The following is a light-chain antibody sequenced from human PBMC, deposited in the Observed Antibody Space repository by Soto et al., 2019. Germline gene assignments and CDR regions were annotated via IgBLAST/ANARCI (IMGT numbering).Light chain of an antibody. Sequence: DIQMTQSPSTQSSSVGDIVTITCRASQDISNYVTWYQQKPGKAPKLLIFGATALQSGVPSRFSGSGSGTEFTLAIRGLQAEDVATYYCQQLRNSPLTFGGGTNVEIK. J-gene: IGKJ4*01. V-gene: IGKV1-9*01. CDR1: QDISNY. CDR3: QQLRNSPLT. CDR2: GAT.